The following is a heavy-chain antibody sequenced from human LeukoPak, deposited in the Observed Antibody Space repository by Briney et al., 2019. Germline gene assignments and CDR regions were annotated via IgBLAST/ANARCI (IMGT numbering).Heavy chain of an antibody. CDR3: ARDNGGGDFNWFDP. CDR2: MNPNSGNT. J-gene: IGHJ5*02. V-gene: IGHV1-8*03. Sequence: ASVKVSCKASGYTFTSYDINWVRQATGQGLEWMGWMNPNSGNTGYAQKFQGRVTITRSTSISTAYMELSSLRSEDTAVYYCARDNGGGDFNWFDPWGQGTLVTVSS. CDR1: GYTFTSYD. D-gene: IGHD2-21*02.